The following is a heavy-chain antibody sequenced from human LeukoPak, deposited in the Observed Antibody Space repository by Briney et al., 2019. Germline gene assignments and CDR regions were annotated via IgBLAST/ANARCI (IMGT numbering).Heavy chain of an antibody. CDR2: IHHSGST. V-gene: IGHV4-38-2*02. CDR1: GYSFSSGYY. Sequence: SETLSLTCTVSGYSFSSGYYWGWVRQPPGKGLEWIGSIHHSGSTYNNPSLKSRVTISVDTSKNQFSLNLTSVTAADTAVYYCARGSRITVVRGVKGDWFDPWGQGILVTVSS. D-gene: IGHD3-10*01. J-gene: IGHJ5*01. CDR3: ARGSRITVVRGVKGDWFDP.